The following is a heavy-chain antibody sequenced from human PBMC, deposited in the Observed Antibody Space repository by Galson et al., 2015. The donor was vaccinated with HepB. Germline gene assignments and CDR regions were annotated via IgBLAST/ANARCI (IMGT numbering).Heavy chain of an antibody. CDR1: TFIFSTYS. CDR3: VFLRGNGLKPLDY. Sequence: SLRLSCAASTFIFSTYSMNWVRQAPGKGLEWVSYISSSSTTIYYADSVKGRFTISRDNAKNSLYLQMNSLRAEDTALYYCVFLRGNGLKPLDYWGQGTLVTVSS. CDR2: ISSSSTTI. J-gene: IGHJ4*02. V-gene: IGHV3-48*04. D-gene: IGHD5-12*01.